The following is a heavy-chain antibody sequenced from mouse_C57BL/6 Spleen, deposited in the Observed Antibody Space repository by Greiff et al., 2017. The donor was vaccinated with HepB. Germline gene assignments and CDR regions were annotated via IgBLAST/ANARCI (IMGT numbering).Heavy chain of an antibody. Sequence: EVQLKQSGAELVRPGASVKLSCTASGFNIKDDYMHWVKQRPEQGLEWIGWIDPENGDTEYASKFQGKATITADTSSNTAYLQLSSLTSEDTAVYYCTTYYDYDGYYFDYWGQGTTLTVSS. CDR3: TTYYDYDGYYFDY. V-gene: IGHV14-4*01. J-gene: IGHJ2*01. D-gene: IGHD2-4*01. CDR1: GFNIKDDY. CDR2: IDPENGDT.